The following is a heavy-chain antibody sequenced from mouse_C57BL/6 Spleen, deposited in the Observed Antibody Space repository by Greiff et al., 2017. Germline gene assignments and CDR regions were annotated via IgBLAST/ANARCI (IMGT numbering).Heavy chain of an antibody. V-gene: IGHV5-9-1*02. CDR3: TRSNYTYYAMDY. CDR2: ISSGGDYI. Sequence: EVKLMESGEGLVKPGGSLKLSCAASGFTFSSYAMSWVRQTPEKRLEWVAYISSGGDYIYYADTVKGRFTISRDNARNTLYLQMSSLKSEDTAMYYCTRSNYTYYAMDYWGQGTSVTISS. CDR1: GFTFSSYA. D-gene: IGHD2-5*01. J-gene: IGHJ4*01.